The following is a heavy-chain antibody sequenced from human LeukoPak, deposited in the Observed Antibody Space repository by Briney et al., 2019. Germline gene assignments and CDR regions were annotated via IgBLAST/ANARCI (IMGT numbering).Heavy chain of an antibody. CDR1: VGSISSGSYY. CDR3: ARGEFDGGVYFDY. J-gene: IGHJ4*02. V-gene: IGHV4-61*02. CDR2: IYTSGST. Sequence: SQTPSLTCTVSVGSISSGSYYWSWIRQPAGKGLEWIGRIYTSGSTNYNPSLKSRVTISVDKSKNQFSLKLTSVTAADKAVYYCARGEFDGGVYFDYWGQGTLVTVSS. D-gene: IGHD3-16*01.